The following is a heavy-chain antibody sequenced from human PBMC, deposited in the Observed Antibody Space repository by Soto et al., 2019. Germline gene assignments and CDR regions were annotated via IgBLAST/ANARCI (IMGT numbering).Heavy chain of an antibody. Sequence: GWSLRLSCAASGVTLRSYAVGGVRQAPGKGLEWVSAISGSGGSTYYADSVKGRFTISRDNSKNTLYLQMNSLRAEDTAVYYCAKDLEYGGNPHLDYYYGMDVWGQGTTVTVSS. CDR3: AKDLEYGGNPHLDYYYGMDV. CDR1: GVTLRSYA. V-gene: IGHV3-23*01. D-gene: IGHD4-17*01. CDR2: ISGSGGST. J-gene: IGHJ6*02.